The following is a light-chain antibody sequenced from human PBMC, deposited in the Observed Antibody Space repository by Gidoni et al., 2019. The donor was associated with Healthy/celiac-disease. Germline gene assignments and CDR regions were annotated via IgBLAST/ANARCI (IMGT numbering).Light chain of an antibody. CDR1: QSISSW. CDR3: QQYNSYPWT. CDR2: KAS. J-gene: IGKJ1*01. Sequence: DIQMTQSPSTLSSSVGDRVTITCRASQSISSWLAWYKQKPGKAPKLLIYKASSLESGVPSRFSGSGSGTEFTLTISSLQPDYFATYYCQQYNSYPWTFGQGTKVEIK. V-gene: IGKV1-5*03.